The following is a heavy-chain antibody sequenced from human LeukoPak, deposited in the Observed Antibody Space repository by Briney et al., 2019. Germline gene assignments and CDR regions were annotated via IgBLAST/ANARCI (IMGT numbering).Heavy chain of an antibody. CDR2: IIPIFGTA. Sequence: GASVKVSCKASGGTFSSYAISWVRQAPGQGLEWMGGIIPIFGTANYAQKFQGRVTITTDESTSTAYMELSSLRSEDTAVYYCARGPYDFWSGYYPTYFDYWGQGTLVTVSS. CDR1: GGTFSSYA. D-gene: IGHD3-3*01. J-gene: IGHJ4*02. V-gene: IGHV1-69*05. CDR3: ARGPYDFWSGYYPTYFDY.